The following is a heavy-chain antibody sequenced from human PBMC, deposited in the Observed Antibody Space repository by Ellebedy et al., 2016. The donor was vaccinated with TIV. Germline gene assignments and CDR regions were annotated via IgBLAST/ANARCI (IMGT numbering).Heavy chain of an antibody. Sequence: AASVKVSCKASEYTFTSYYMHWVRQAPGQGLEWMGIINPSDSSTSYAQNFQGRVTMTRDTSTSTVYMELSSLRSEDTAVYYRARDTAVAGTGYFDLWGRGTLVTVSS. J-gene: IGHJ2*01. CDR1: EYTFTSYY. CDR2: INPSDSST. V-gene: IGHV1-46*01. D-gene: IGHD6-19*01. CDR3: ARDTAVAGTGYFDL.